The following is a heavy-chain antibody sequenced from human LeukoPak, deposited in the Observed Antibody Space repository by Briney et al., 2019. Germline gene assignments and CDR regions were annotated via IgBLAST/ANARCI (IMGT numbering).Heavy chain of an antibody. D-gene: IGHD2-2*01. CDR2: ISAYNGNT. Sequence: ASVKVSCKASGYTFTSYGISWVRQAPGQGLEWMGWISAYNGNTNYAQKLQGRVTTTTDTSTSTAYMELRSLRSDDTAVYYCARDIVVVPAAYNWFDPWGQGTLVTVSS. CDR1: GYTFTSYG. J-gene: IGHJ5*02. V-gene: IGHV1-18*04. CDR3: ARDIVVVPAAYNWFDP.